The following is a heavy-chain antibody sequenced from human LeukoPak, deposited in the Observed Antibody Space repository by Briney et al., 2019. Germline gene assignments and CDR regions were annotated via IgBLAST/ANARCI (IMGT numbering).Heavy chain of an antibody. CDR1: SDSISSCY. D-gene: IGHD3-16*01. J-gene: IGHJ4*02. CDR2: IHNSGST. V-gene: IGHV4-59*08. Sequence: SETLSLTCTVASDSISSCYWSWIRQPPGKGLEWIGFIHNSGSTNYNPSLKSRVTLSVDTSKNQFSLKMKTVTVADTAVYYCARSEIDDYSRYWGQGTRVIVSS. CDR3: ARSEIDDYSRY.